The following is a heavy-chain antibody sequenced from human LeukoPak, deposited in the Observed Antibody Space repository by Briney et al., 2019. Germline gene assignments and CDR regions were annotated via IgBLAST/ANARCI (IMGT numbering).Heavy chain of an antibody. Sequence: PGRSLRLSCAASGFTFDDYAMHWVRQAPGKGLEWVSGISWNSGSIGYADSVKGRFTISRDNAKNSLYLQMNSLRAEDTALYYCAKDRRAVVTNWFDPWGQGTLVTVSS. CDR1: GFTFDDYA. J-gene: IGHJ5*02. V-gene: IGHV3-9*01. CDR3: AKDRRAVVTNWFDP. D-gene: IGHD3-22*01. CDR2: ISWNSGSI.